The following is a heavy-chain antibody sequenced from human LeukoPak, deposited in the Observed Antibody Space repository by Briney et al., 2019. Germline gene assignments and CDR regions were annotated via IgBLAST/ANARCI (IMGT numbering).Heavy chain of an antibody. CDR1: GHTFTGYY. J-gene: IGHJ4*02. D-gene: IGHD2-15*01. CDR3: AREEGSYPESLDY. CDR2: INPNSGDT. Sequence: GASVKVSCKASGHTFTGYYIHWVRQAPGQGLEWMGWINPNSGDTNYAQKFQGRVTMTRDTSISTAYMELNRLTSDDTAVYYCAREEGSYPESLDYWGQGTLVTVSS. V-gene: IGHV1-2*02.